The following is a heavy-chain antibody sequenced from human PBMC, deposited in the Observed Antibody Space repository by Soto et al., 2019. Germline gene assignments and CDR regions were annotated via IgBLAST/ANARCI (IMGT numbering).Heavy chain of an antibody. CDR3: ARSLGYCSGGSCYSPFDY. V-gene: IGHV4-34*01. Sequence: QVQLQQWGAGLFKPSETLSLTCAVYGGSFSGFYWSWIRQPPGKGLEWVGEINHSGSTNYNPSLKSRVTISVDTSKNQFSLKLSSVTAADTAVYYCARSLGYCSGGSCYSPFDYWGQGTLVTVSS. D-gene: IGHD2-15*01. CDR2: INHSGST. CDR1: GGSFSGFY. J-gene: IGHJ4*02.